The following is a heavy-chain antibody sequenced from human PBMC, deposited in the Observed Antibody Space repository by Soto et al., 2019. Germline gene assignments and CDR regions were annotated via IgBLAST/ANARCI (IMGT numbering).Heavy chain of an antibody. J-gene: IGHJ4*02. D-gene: IGHD6-19*01. V-gene: IGHV3-23*01. CDR3: ARRSSGWYFDY. Sequence: EVQLLESGGGLVQPGGSLRLSCAASGFTFSSDAMSWLRQAPGKGLEWVSVISGSGGSTYYADSVKGRFPTSRDNSKNTLYVQMDSLRAEDTAVYYCARRSSGWYFDYWGQATLVTVSS. CDR1: GFTFSSDA. CDR2: ISGSGGST.